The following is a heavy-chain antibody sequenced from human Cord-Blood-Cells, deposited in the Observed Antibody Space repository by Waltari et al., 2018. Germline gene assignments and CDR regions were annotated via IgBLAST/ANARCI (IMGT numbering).Heavy chain of an antibody. Sequence: EVQLVPSGAEGKKPGESLKMSCKGSGYSFTRYWIRWVRQLPGKGLEWMGIIYPGDSDTRYSPSFQGQVTIAADKSISTAYLQWSSLKAPDTAMYYCARNRDWFDPWGQGTLVTVSS. V-gene: IGHV5-51*01. CDR1: GYSFTRYW. CDR3: ARNRDWFDP. D-gene: IGHD3-10*01. J-gene: IGHJ5*02. CDR2: IYPGDSDT.